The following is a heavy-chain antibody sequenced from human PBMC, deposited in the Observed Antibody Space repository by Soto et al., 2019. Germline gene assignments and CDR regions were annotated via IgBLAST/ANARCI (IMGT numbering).Heavy chain of an antibody. D-gene: IGHD4-4*01. CDR3: ARERSNYATVRFDP. V-gene: IGHV1-8*01. J-gene: IGHJ5*02. CDR1: GYTFTSYD. Sequence: QVQLVQSGAEVKKPGASEKVSCKASGYTFTSYDINWVRQATGQGLEWMGWMNPNSGNTGYAQKFQGRVTMTRNTSISTAYMELSSLRSEDTAVYYCARERSNYATVRFDPWGQGTLVTVSS. CDR2: MNPNSGNT.